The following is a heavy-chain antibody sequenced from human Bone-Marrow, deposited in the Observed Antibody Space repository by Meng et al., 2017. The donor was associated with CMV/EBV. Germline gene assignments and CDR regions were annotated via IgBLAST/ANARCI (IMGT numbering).Heavy chain of an antibody. CDR1: GFTFNDYW. CDR3: ARAPYGSISWFYP. D-gene: IGHD6-13*01. CDR2: INTIGSST. V-gene: IGHV3-74*01. J-gene: IGHJ5*02. Sequence: GESLKISCVASGFTFNDYWMHWVRQGPGRVLIWVARINTIGSSTIYADSVKGRFTISRENAKNTVFLQMDSLRAEDSAVYFCARAPYGSISWFYPWGQGTLVTVSS.